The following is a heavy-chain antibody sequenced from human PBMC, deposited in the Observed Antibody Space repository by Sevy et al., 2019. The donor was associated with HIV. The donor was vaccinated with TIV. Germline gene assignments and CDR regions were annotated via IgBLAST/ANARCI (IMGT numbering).Heavy chain of an antibody. J-gene: IGHJ3*01. Sequence: GGSLRLSCAASGFTFSNHGMHWVRQAPGKGLEWVAFIRYNGSEQYYTESVKGRFTISRDRSKNMLYLQMNSLRPEDMGLYYCAKDRKVLLVVYAIPFDAFDFWGQGTMVTFSS. D-gene: IGHD2-8*02. CDR1: GFTFSNHG. CDR2: IRYNGSEQ. CDR3: AKDRKVLLVVYAIPFDAFDF. V-gene: IGHV3-30*02.